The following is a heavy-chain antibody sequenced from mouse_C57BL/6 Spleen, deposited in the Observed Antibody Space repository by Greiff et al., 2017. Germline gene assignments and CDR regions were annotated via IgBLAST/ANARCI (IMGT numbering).Heavy chain of an antibody. CDR3: ARAGYDYDQENAMDY. D-gene: IGHD2-4*01. J-gene: IGHJ4*01. Sequence: DVMLVESGGGLVKPGGSLKLSCAASGFTFSSYALSWVRQTPEKRLEWVATISDGGSYTYYPDNVKGRFTISRDNTKNNLYLQMSHLKSEDTAMYYGARAGYDYDQENAMDYWGQGTSVTVSS. CDR2: ISDGGSYT. CDR1: GFTFSSYA. V-gene: IGHV5-4*03.